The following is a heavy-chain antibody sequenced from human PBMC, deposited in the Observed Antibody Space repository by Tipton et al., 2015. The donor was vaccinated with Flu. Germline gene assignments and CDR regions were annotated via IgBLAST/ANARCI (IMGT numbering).Heavy chain of an antibody. Sequence: TLSLTCTVSGGSISSYYWSWIRQPPGKGLEWIGYIYSSGSTNYSPSLKSRVTISVDTSKNQFSLKLSSVTAADTAVYYCARDRPSSYSYGMHVWGQGTTVTVSS. J-gene: IGHJ6*02. CDR1: GGSISSYY. D-gene: IGHD2-2*01. V-gene: IGHV4-59*01. CDR3: ARDRPSSYSYGMHV. CDR2: IYSSGST.